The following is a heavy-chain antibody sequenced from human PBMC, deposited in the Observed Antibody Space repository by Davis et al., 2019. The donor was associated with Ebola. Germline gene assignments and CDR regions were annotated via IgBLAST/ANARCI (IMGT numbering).Heavy chain of an antibody. V-gene: IGHV3-23*01. CDR1: GFTFSSYA. J-gene: IGHJ4*02. Sequence: GESLKISCAASGFTFSSYAMSWVRQAPGKGLEWVSAISGSGGSTHSADSVKGRFTISRDDSKKTLYLQMNSLRAEDTALYYCVRDPGVTSYYFDSWGQGTLVTVSS. CDR3: VRDPGVTSYYFDS. CDR2: ISGSGGST. D-gene: IGHD2-21*02.